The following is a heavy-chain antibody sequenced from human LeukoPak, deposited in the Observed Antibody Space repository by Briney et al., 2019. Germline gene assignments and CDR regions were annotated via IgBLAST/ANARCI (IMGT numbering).Heavy chain of an antibody. Sequence: GASVKVSCKASGYTFTSYGISWVRQAPGQGLEWMGWISAYNGNTNYAQKLQGRVTMTTDTSTSTAYMELRSLRSDDTAVYYCARDGYGSGGPLKYYYYGMDVWGQGTTVTVSS. CDR2: ISAYNGNT. V-gene: IGHV1-18*01. J-gene: IGHJ6*02. CDR1: GYTFTSYG. D-gene: IGHD3-10*01. CDR3: ARDGYGSGGPLKYYYYGMDV.